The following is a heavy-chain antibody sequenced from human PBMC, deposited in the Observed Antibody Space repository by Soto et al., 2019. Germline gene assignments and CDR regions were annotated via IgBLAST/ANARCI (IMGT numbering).Heavy chain of an antibody. J-gene: IGHJ4*02. CDR1: GFTFNSYW. V-gene: IGHV3-74*01. Sequence: EVQLVESGGGLVQPGVSLRLSCAASGFTFNSYWMQWVRHAPGKGLEWVSRIDGDEDSTTNYADSVKGRFTIYRDNVKNEVYFQINSSGTEDAAIYFGVRERHGDYWGQGTLVP. CDR2: IDGDEDSTT. CDR3: VRERHGDY.